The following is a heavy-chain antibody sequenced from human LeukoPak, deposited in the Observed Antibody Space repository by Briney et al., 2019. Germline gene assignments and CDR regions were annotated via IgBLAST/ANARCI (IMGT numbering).Heavy chain of an antibody. D-gene: IGHD5-18*01. CDR1: GFTFSSYG. CDR3: AKGWIQLWFDY. CDR2: ISYDGSNK. V-gene: IGHV3-30*18. Sequence: PGGSLRLSCAASGFTFSSYGMHWVRQAPGKGLEWVAVISYDGSNKYYADSVKGQFTISRDNSKNTLYLQMNSLRAEDTAVYYCAKGWIQLWFDYWGQGTLVTVSS. J-gene: IGHJ4*02.